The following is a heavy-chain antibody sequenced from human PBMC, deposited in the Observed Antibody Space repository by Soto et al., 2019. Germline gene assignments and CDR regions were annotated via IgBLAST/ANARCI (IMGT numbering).Heavy chain of an antibody. V-gene: IGHV4-59*13. CDR2: IYYSGTT. CDR1: GGSISSYY. D-gene: IGHD1-26*01. Sequence: QVQLQESGPGLVKPSETLSLTCTVSGGSISSYYWSWIRQPPGKGLEWIGYIYYSGTTNYNPSLKSRVTLSVDTSKSQFSLKLTSVTAADTAVYYCARDRVGANDFDYWGQGNLVTVSS. J-gene: IGHJ4*02. CDR3: ARDRVGANDFDY.